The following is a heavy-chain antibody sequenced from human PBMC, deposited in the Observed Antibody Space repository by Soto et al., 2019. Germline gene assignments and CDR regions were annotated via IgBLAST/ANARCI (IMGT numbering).Heavy chain of an antibody. CDR3: ARSVFP. CDR2: FYYSGST. Sequence: QVQLQESGPGLVKPSQTLSLTCTVSGGPISTGGYYWNWIRQHPGKGLEWIGYFYYSGSTYYNPSLTSRVTISVNTSKNQFSLKLSSVTAADTAVYYCARSVFPWGQGTLVTVSS. V-gene: IGHV4-31*03. CDR1: GGPISTGGYY. J-gene: IGHJ5*02.